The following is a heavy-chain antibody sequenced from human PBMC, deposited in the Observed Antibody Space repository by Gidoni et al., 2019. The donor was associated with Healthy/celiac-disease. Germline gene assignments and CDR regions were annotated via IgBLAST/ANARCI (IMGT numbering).Heavy chain of an antibody. CDR1: GYTFPGYY. CDR3: ARGLRYFDWLLTPETEWDA. V-gene: IGHV1-2*02. Sequence: QVQLVQSGAEVKKPGASVKVSCKASGYTFPGYYMHWVRQAPGQGLEWMGWINPNSGGTNYAQKFQGRVTMTRDTSISTAYMELSRLRSDDTAVYYCARGLRYFDWLLTPETEWDAWGQGTTVTVSS. J-gene: IGHJ6*02. D-gene: IGHD3-9*01. CDR2: INPNSGGT.